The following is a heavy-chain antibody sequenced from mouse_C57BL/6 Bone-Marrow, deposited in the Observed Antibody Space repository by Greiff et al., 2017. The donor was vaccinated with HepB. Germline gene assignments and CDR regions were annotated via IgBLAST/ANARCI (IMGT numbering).Heavy chain of an antibody. V-gene: IGHV5-15*01. Sequence: EVMLVESGGGLVQPGGSLKLSCAASGFTFSDYGMAWVRQAPRKGPEWVAFISNLAYSIYYADTVTGRFTISRENAKNTLYLEMSSLRSEDTAMYYCARQGSGYGSSFDYWGQGTTLTVSS. CDR3: ARQGSGYGSSFDY. J-gene: IGHJ2*01. D-gene: IGHD1-1*01. CDR2: ISNLAYSI. CDR1: GFTFSDYG.